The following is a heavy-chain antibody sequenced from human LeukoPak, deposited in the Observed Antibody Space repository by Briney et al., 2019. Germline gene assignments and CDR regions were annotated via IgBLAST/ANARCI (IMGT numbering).Heavy chain of an antibody. CDR3: ARGVGYCSGGSCFQPNGLDV. CDR1: GYTFTGYY. V-gene: IGHV1-2*02. Sequence: ASVEVSCKASGYTFTGYYMHWVRQAPGQGLEWMGWINPNSGGTNYAQKFQGRVTMTRDTSISTAYMELSRLRSDDTAVYYCARGVGYCSGGSCFQPNGLDVWGKGTTVTISS. J-gene: IGHJ6*04. CDR2: INPNSGGT. D-gene: IGHD2-15*01.